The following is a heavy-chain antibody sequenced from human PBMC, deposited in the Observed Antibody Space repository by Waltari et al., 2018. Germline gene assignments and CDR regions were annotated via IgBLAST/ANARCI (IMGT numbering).Heavy chain of an antibody. V-gene: IGHV1-2*02. J-gene: IGHJ4*02. CDR1: GYAFTDYY. CDR2: IIPISGVT. D-gene: IGHD2-21*01. CDR3: ARDLQRGGNSRWKFDY. Sequence: QVQLVQSGAEVQRPGASVRVSCKTSGYAFTDYYFHWLRQAPGQGPEWMGWIIPISGVTNYASKFEGRVAMTRDTSISAAFMDLRRLTSDDTAVYYCARDLQRGGNSRWKFDYWGQGTPVTVSS.